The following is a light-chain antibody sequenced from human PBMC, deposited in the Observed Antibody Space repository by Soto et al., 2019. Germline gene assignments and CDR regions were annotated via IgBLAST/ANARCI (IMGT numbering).Light chain of an antibody. CDR3: QTWGTGTHVV. J-gene: IGLJ2*01. Sequence: QSVLTQSPSASASLGASVKLTCTLSSGHSSYAIAWHQQQPEKGPRYLMKLNSDGSHSKGDGIPDRFSGSSSGAERYLTISGLQSEDEAGYYCQTWGTGTHVVFGGGTKLTVL. CDR2: LNSDGSH. V-gene: IGLV4-69*01. CDR1: SGHSSYA.